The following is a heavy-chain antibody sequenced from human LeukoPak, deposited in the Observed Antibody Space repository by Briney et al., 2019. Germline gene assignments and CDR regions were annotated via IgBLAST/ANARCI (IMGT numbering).Heavy chain of an antibody. CDR3: VRGTSCGGGDCYDAFDI. D-gene: IGHD2-21*02. V-gene: IGHV4-59*01. CDR2: IYYSGST. Sequence: PSETLSLACTVSGGSISSYYWSWIRQPPGKGLEWIGYIYYSGSTNYNPSLKSRVTISVDTSKNQFSLKLSSVTAADTAVYYCVRGTSCGGGDCYDAFDIWGQGTMVTVSS. J-gene: IGHJ3*02. CDR1: GGSISSYY.